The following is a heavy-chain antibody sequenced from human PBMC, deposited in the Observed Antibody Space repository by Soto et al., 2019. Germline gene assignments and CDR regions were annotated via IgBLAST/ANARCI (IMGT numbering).Heavy chain of an antibody. Sequence: PGGSLRLSCAASGFTFSSFSNYQMTWARQAPGKGLEWVAFINPSSGTTHYADSVKGRFTISRDNSKDTLYLQLSSLRVEDTAVYYCVKGGWLDVWGQGTTVTVSS. J-gene: IGHJ6*02. CDR2: INPSSGTT. CDR1: GFTFSSFSNYQ. D-gene: IGHD2-15*01. CDR3: VKGGWLDV. V-gene: IGHV3-23*01.